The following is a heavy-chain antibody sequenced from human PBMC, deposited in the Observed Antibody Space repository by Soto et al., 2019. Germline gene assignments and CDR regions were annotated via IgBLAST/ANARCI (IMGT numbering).Heavy chain of an antibody. V-gene: IGHV5-51*01. CDR3: ARRGYAYVTHYYGMDV. CDR2: IYPGDSDT. D-gene: IGHD5-12*01. Sequence: GESLKISCKGSGYSFTSYWIGWVRQMPGKGLEWMGIIYPGDSDTRYSPSFQGQVTISADKSISTAYLQWSSLKASDAAMYYCARRGYAYVTHYYGMDVWGQGTTVTVSS. CDR1: GYSFTSYW. J-gene: IGHJ6*02.